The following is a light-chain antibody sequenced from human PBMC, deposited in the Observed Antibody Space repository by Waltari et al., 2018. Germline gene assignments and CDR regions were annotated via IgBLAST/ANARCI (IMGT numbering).Light chain of an antibody. CDR1: QSILHSSNNWNY. Sequence: DIVLTQSPDSLAGSLGERATITCKSSQSILHSSNNWNYLAWYQQKPGQPPKLLIYWASTRESGVPDRFSGSGSVTDFTLTISSLQAEDVAVYYCQQYYTTPPTFGQGTRVEIK. CDR3: QQYYTTPPT. V-gene: IGKV4-1*01. J-gene: IGKJ1*01. CDR2: WAS.